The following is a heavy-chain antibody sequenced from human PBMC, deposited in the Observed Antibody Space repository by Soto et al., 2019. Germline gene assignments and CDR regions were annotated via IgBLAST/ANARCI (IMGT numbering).Heavy chain of an antibody. V-gene: IGHV3-48*02. D-gene: IGHD4-17*01. Sequence: GGSLRLSCAASGFTFSNYAMNWVRQAPGKGLEWVSYISHKSSAIYHADSVKDRFTISRDNAKNSLYLQMNSLRDEDTAVYYCARDPYSSTTATIMDYWGQGTLVTVSS. CDR1: GFTFSNYA. CDR2: ISHKSSAI. CDR3: ARDPYSSTTATIMDY. J-gene: IGHJ4*02.